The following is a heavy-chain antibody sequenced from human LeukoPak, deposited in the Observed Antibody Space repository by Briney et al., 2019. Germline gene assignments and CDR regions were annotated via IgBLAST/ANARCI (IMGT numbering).Heavy chain of an antibody. Sequence: GGCLRLSCAASGFSVSTNYMSWVRQGPGKGLEWISVVYTGGSTYYADSVKGRFTISRDNSKNTLYLQMNSLRAEDTAVYYCATSPASSCLDYWGQGTLVTVSS. CDR1: GFSVSTNY. J-gene: IGHJ4*02. D-gene: IGHD6-13*01. V-gene: IGHV3-53*01. CDR3: ATSPASSCLDY. CDR2: VYTGGST.